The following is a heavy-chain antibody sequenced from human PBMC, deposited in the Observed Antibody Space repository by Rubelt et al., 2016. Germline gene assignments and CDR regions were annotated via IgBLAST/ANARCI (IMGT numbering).Heavy chain of an antibody. CDR1: GFSLTTSGVG. D-gene: IGHD2-15*01. CDR2: IYWDDAK. J-gene: IGHJ4*02. Sequence: QITLKESRPTLVKPTQTLTLTCTFSGFSLTTSGVGVGWIRQPPGKALEWLALIYWDDAKYYRPSLKSRLTITKDTSKNQVVLIMTNMDPVDTATDYCAHSLRRVSCRGGNCYYFDYWGQGTLVTVSS. V-gene: IGHV2-5*02. CDR3: AHSLRRVSCRGGNCYYFDY.